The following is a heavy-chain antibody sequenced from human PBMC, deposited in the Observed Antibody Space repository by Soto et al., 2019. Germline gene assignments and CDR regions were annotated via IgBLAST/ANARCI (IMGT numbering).Heavy chain of an antibody. CDR2: ISGSSDNT. CDR3: ATITMMT. V-gene: IGHV3-11*06. CDR1: GFTFSDYY. Sequence: GGSLRLSCAASGFTFSDYYMSWIRQAPGKGLEWLSYISGSSDNTNYADSVKGRFTISRDNAKKSRYLEMNSLRVEDTAVYYCATITMMTWGQGTLVTVSS. D-gene: IGHD3-22*01. J-gene: IGHJ5*02.